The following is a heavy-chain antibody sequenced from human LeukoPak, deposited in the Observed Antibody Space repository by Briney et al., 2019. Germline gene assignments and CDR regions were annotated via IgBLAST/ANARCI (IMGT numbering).Heavy chain of an antibody. V-gene: IGHV3-23*01. Sequence: GGSLRLSCAASGFTFSSYAMSWVRQAPGKGLEWVSAISGSGGSTYYADSMKGRFTISRDNSKNTLYLQMNRLRDEDTALFYCAKEVKDTGYYHLDNWGQGTLVTVSS. D-gene: IGHD3-3*01. J-gene: IGHJ4*02. CDR3: AKEVKDTGYYHLDN. CDR1: GFTFSSYA. CDR2: ISGSGGST.